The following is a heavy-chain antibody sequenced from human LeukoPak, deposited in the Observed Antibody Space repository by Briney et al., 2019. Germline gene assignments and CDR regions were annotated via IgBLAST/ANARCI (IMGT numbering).Heavy chain of an antibody. CDR1: GFTFSSYW. Sequence: GSLRLSCAASGFTFSSYWMHWVRQAPGKGLVWVSRLNNDGSSTSFADSVKGRFTISRDNAKNTLYLQMNSLTAEDTAVYYCASKRGSGWYGFDYWGQGTLVTVSS. V-gene: IGHV3-74*01. CDR2: LNNDGSST. D-gene: IGHD6-19*01. J-gene: IGHJ4*02. CDR3: ASKRGSGWYGFDY.